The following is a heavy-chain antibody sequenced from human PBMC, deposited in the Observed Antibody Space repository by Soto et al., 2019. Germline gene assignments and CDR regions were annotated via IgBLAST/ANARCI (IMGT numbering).Heavy chain of an antibody. CDR1: GGSFSGYY. CDR2: INHSGST. CDR3: AREVAAAGTTVSCYFDL. J-gene: IGHJ2*01. D-gene: IGHD6-13*01. Sequence: QVQLQQWGAGLLKPSETLSLTCAVYGGSFSGYYWSWIRQPPGKGLEWIGEINHSGSTNYNPSLKRRDTISVGGSKNQLSLRLSSVTAGDTAVYYCAREVAAAGTTVSCYFDLWGRGTLVTVSS. V-gene: IGHV4-34*01.